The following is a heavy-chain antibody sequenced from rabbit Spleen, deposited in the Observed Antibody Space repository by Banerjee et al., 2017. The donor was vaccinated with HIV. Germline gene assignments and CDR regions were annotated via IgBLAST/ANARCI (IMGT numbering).Heavy chain of an antibody. J-gene: IGHJ4*01. CDR2: AYAGSSGRT. CDR3: ARGFASGSGYYLNL. Sequence: QSLEESGGGLVQPEGSLTLTCKAAGFDFGSSYYMCWVRQAPGKGLEWVACAYAGSSGRTYSATWAKGRFTVSKTSSTTVTLQMTSLTASDTATYFCARGFASGSGYYLNLWGPGTLVTVS. CDR1: GFDFGSSYY. D-gene: IGHD1-1*01. V-gene: IGHV1S40*01.